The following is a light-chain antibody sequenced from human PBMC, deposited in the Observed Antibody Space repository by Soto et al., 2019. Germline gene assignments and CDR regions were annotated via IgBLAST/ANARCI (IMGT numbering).Light chain of an antibody. Sequence: QSALTQPASVSGSPGQSITISCTGTSGDVGGYKYVSWYQQHPGKAPKLMIYEVANRPSGVSDRFSGSKSGNTASLTISGLQAEDEANYYCSSYTISSTVVFGGGTKLTV. V-gene: IGLV2-14*01. CDR2: EVA. J-gene: IGLJ2*01. CDR1: SGDVGGYKY. CDR3: SSYTISSTVV.